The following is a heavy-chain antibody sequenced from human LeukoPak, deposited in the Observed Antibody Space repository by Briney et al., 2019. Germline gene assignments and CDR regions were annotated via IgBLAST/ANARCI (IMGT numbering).Heavy chain of an antibody. Sequence: GGSLRLSCAASGFTFSGYSMNWVRQAPGKGLEWVSSISSSSSYIFYADSVKGRFTISRDNAKNSLYLQMNSLRAEDTAVYYCARGEVVGTTTGVDYWGQGTLVTAFS. V-gene: IGHV3-21*01. CDR2: ISSSSSYI. D-gene: IGHD1-26*01. CDR3: ARGEVVGTTTGVDY. J-gene: IGHJ4*02. CDR1: GFTFSGYS.